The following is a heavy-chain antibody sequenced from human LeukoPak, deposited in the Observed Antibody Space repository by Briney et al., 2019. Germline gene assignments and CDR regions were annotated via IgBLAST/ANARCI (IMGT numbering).Heavy chain of an antibody. J-gene: IGHJ3*01. V-gene: IGHV3-33*01. CDR2: IWSHGNRR. CDR3: ARDSAADDNDFDV. Sequence: GGSLRLSCVPSGFSFSSYGMHWVRQAPGKGLEWVAVIWSHGNRRHHADSVEGRFTISRDNSKSILYLQMNNLRAEDTALYYCARDSAADDNDFDVWGQGTMVTVSS. CDR1: GFSFSSYG. D-gene: IGHD6-25*01.